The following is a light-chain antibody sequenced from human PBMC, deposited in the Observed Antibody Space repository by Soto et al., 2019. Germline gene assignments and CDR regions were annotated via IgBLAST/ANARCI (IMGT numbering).Light chain of an antibody. Sequence: EIVLTQSPDTLSLSPGESATLSCRASQGIGRYLAWFQQKPGQAPRLLIYDASTRATGIPDRFSGSGSGTDFTLTISSLAPEDFARYYCQQRNSWPRAFGGGTRVEV. CDR3: QQRNSWPRA. V-gene: IGKV3-11*01. J-gene: IGKJ4*01. CDR2: DAS. CDR1: QGIGRY.